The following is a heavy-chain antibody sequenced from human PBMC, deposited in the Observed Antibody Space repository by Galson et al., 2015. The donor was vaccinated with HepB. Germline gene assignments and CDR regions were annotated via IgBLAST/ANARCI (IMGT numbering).Heavy chain of an antibody. J-gene: IGHJ5*02. Sequence: QSGAEVKKPGESLRISCKGSGYSFTSYWISWVRQMPGKGLEWMGRIDPSDSYTRYSPSFQGQVTISADKSISTAYLQWSSLKASDTAMYYCARLGGGMTTVTTIWFDPWGQGTLVTVSS. D-gene: IGHD4-17*01. CDR2: IDPSDSYT. CDR1: GYSFTSYW. V-gene: IGHV5-10-1*04. CDR3: ARLGGGMTTVTTIWFDP.